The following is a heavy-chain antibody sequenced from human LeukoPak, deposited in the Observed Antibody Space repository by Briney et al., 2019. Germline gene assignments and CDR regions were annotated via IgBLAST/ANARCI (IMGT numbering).Heavy chain of an antibody. CDR3: ARSGSNSGSPSDDY. J-gene: IGHJ4*02. D-gene: IGHD1-26*01. CDR1: GGSISSYY. CDR2: INHSGST. Sequence: SETLSLTCTVSGGSISSYYWSWIRQPPGKGLEWIGEINHSGSTNYNPSLKSRVTISVDTSKNQFSLKLSSVTAADTAVYYCARSGSNSGSPSDDYWGQGTLVTVSS. V-gene: IGHV4-34*01.